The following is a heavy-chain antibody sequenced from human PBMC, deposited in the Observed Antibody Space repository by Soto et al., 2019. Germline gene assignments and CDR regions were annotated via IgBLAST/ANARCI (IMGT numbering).Heavy chain of an antibody. V-gene: IGHV3-15*07. D-gene: IGHD3-9*01. CDR3: DTRYFYWLFGYYFDY. CDR1: GFTFSNAW. CDR2: IKSKTDGGTT. Sequence: EVQLVESEGGLVKPGGSLRLSCAASGFTFSNAWMNWVRQAPGKGLEWVGRIKSKTDGGTTDYAAPVKVRFTISRDDSQNTLYLQMNSLKTEDTAVYYCDTRYFYWLFGYYFDYWGQGTLVTVSS. J-gene: IGHJ4*02.